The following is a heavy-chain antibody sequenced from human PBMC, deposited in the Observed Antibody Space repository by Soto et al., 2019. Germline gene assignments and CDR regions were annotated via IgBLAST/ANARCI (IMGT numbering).Heavy chain of an antibody. CDR3: ARDKGSSSWHSSDH. J-gene: IGHJ4*02. V-gene: IGHV3-48*01. CDR2: ISDSSSTI. D-gene: IGHD2-2*01. Sequence: GGSLRLSCAASGFTFSSYNMNWVRQAPGRGLEWVSYISDSSSTIQYADSVKGRFTASRDNGKNSLYLQMNSLRAEDTAVYYCARDKGSSSWHSSDHWGQGTLVTVSS. CDR1: GFTFSSYN.